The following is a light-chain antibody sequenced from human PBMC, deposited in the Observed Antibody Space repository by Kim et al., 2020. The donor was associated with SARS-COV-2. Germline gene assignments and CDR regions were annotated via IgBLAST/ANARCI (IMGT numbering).Light chain of an antibody. CDR2: QDN. Sequence: SYELTQPPSVSVSPVQTASITCSGDKLVDKYACWYQQKPGQSPVLVIYQDNKRPSGIPERFSGSNSGNTATLTISGTQAMDEADYYCQAWDSSTGVFGTG. CDR1: KLVDKY. CDR3: QAWDSSTGV. V-gene: IGLV3-1*01. J-gene: IGLJ1*01.